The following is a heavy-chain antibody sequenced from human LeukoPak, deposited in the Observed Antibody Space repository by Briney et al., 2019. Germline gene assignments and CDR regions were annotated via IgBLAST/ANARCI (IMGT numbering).Heavy chain of an antibody. CDR2: IKQDGSEK. CDR3: ARDRRITMVRGVPDY. D-gene: IGHD3-10*01. CDR1: GFTFSSYW. V-gene: IGHV3-7*01. Sequence: AGGSLRLSCAASGFTFSSYWMSWVRQAPGKGLEWVANIKQDGSEKYYVDSVKGRFTISRDNAKNSLYLQMNSLRAEDTAVYYCARDRRITMVRGVPDYWGQGTLVTVSS. J-gene: IGHJ4*02.